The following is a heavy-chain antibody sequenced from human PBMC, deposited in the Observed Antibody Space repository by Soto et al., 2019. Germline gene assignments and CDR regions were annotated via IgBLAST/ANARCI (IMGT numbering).Heavy chain of an antibody. CDR2: INHSGST. CDR3: ARGRNCSCGSCYSYYYYYYMDV. CDR1: GGSFSGYY. V-gene: IGHV4-34*01. J-gene: IGHJ6*03. Sequence: QVQLQQWGAGLLKPSETLSLTCAVYGGSFSGYYWSWIRQPPGKGLEWIGEINHSGSTNYNPSLKSRVNISVDTSKDQCSLKLSSVTAADTAVYYCARGRNCSCGSCYSYYYYYYMDVWGKGTTVTVSS. D-gene: IGHD2-15*01.